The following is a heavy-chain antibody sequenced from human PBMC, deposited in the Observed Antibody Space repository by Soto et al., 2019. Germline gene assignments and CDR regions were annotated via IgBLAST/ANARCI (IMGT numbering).Heavy chain of an antibody. CDR3: ARGLGYCSGGSCYPTALDV. Sequence: QVQLVESGGGVVQPGRSLRLSCAASGFTFSSYGMHWVRQAPGKGLEWVAVIWYDGSNKYYADSVKGQFTISRDNSKNRLYLQMNSLRAEDTAVYYCARGLGYCSGGSCYPTALDVWGQGTTVSVSS. V-gene: IGHV3-33*01. D-gene: IGHD2-15*01. CDR2: IWYDGSNK. J-gene: IGHJ6*02. CDR1: GFTFSSYG.